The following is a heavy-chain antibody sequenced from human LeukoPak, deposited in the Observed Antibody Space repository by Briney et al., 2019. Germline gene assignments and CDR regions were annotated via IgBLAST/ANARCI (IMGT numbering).Heavy chain of an antibody. D-gene: IGHD3-9*01. Sequence: RGSLRLSCAASGFTFSSYSMNWVRQAPGKGLEWVSSISSSSSYIYYADSVKGRFTISRDNSKNTLYLQMNSLRAEDTAVYYCAKEPVLRYFDWLLPYFDYWGQGTLVTVSS. CDR1: GFTFSSYS. CDR2: ISSSSSYI. J-gene: IGHJ4*02. CDR3: AKEPVLRYFDWLLPYFDY. V-gene: IGHV3-21*04.